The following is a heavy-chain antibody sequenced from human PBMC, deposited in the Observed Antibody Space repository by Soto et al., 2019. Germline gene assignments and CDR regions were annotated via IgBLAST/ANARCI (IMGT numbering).Heavy chain of an antibody. D-gene: IGHD3-9*01. J-gene: IGHJ4*02. V-gene: IGHV2-5*02. CDR1: GFSLSTSGVG. CDR3: AHRPSKLRYFDKSVSYFDY. Sequence: QITLKESGPTLVKPTQTLTLTCTFSGFSLSTSGVGVGWIRQPPGKALEWLALIYWDDDKRYSPSLKSRLTITKDTSKNQVVLTMTNMDPVDTATYYCAHRPSKLRYFDKSVSYFDYWGQGTLVTVSS. CDR2: IYWDDDK.